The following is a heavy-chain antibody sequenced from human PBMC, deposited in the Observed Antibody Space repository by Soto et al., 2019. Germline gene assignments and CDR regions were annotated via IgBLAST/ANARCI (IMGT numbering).Heavy chain of an antibody. CDR3: AKASSISWGVFDY. CDR1: GFTFSSSA. V-gene: IGHV3-23*01. J-gene: IGHJ4*02. D-gene: IGHD6-13*01. CDR2: ISGNSGTT. Sequence: EVQLLESGGGLVQPGGSLRLSCAASGFTFSSSAMTWVRQAPGKGLEWVSFISGNSGTTYFADSVKGRFTISRDNSKSTLYLQMNSLRVEDTALYYCAKASSISWGVFDYWGQGTLITVSS.